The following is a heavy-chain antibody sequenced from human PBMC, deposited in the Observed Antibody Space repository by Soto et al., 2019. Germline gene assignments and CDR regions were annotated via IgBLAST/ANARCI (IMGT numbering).Heavy chain of an antibody. Sequence: QVQLVQSGAEVKKPGSSVKVSCKASGGTFSSYTISWVRQAPGQGLEWMGRIIPILGIANYAQKFQGRVTSTADKSTSTAYMELRSLRSEDTAVYYCARGTAVADYYYYGMDVWGQGTTVTGSS. CDR2: IIPILGIA. CDR3: ARGTAVADYYYYGMDV. V-gene: IGHV1-69*02. J-gene: IGHJ6*02. D-gene: IGHD6-19*01. CDR1: GGTFSSYT.